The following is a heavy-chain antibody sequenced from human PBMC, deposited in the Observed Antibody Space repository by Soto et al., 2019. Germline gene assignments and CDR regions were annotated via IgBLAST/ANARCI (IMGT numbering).Heavy chain of an antibody. Sequence: GASVKVSCKASGYTFTSYGISWVRQAPGQGLEWMGWISAYNGNTNYAQKLQGRVTMTTDTSTSTAYMELRSLRSDDTAVYYCARDYGSETILKTLDYWGQGTLVTVSS. CDR3: ARDYGSETILKTLDY. CDR2: ISAYNGNT. J-gene: IGHJ4*02. CDR1: GYTFTSYG. D-gene: IGHD3-10*01. V-gene: IGHV1-18*01.